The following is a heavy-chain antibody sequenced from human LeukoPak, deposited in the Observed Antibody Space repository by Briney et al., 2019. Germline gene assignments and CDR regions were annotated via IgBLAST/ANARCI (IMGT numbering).Heavy chain of an antibody. CDR2: IYYSGST. D-gene: IGHD3-16*01. CDR3: ARRLSGPLYY. V-gene: IGHV4-39*01. J-gene: IGHJ4*02. Sequence: PSETLSLSCTVSGVSLSSSNNDWGCIRPPPGKGLEWIGSIYYSGSTYTNPSLKSRVTISVDTTNNQFSLKLSSVTAAGTAVYYCARRLSGPLYYCGQGSQVSVSS. CDR1: GVSLSSSNND.